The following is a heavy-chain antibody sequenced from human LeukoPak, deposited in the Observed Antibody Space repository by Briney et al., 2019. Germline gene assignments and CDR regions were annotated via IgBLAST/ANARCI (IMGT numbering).Heavy chain of an antibody. CDR1: GGSISSYY. Sequence: SETLSLTCTVSGGSISSYYWSWIRQPPGKGLEWIGYIYYSGSTNYNPSLKSRVTISVDTSKNQFSLKLSSVTAADTAVYYCARHGSSIAARPTYYYGMDVWGQGTTVTVPS. J-gene: IGHJ6*02. D-gene: IGHD6-6*01. CDR3: ARHGSSIAARPTYYYGMDV. V-gene: IGHV4-59*08. CDR2: IYYSGST.